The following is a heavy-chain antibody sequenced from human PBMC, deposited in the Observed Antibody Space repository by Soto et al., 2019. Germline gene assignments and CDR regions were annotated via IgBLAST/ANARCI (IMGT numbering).Heavy chain of an antibody. Sequence: PGGSLRLSCAASGFSFSYYAMNWVRQAPGKGLEWVSSISDNGGTTYYTDSVKGRFTISRDNSKNTLYPQMNSLRAEDTALYFCAKDTTTATTKGQFGYWGQGTLVTVSS. D-gene: IGHD4-17*01. CDR1: GFSFSYYA. V-gene: IGHV3-23*01. CDR3: AKDTTTATTKGQFGY. J-gene: IGHJ4*02. CDR2: ISDNGGTT.